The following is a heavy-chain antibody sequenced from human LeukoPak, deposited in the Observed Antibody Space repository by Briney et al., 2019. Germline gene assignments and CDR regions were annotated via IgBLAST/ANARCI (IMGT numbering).Heavy chain of an antibody. CDR1: GYRLTNNR. CDR3: VRFALSSSLDH. CDR2: IYPGYSDA. V-gene: IGHV5-51*01. Sequence: RGESLKISCKISGYRLTNNRIGWVRQVPGKGLEWMGLIYPGYSDAKYSPSFQGQVTLSVDTSISTAYLQLGGLRASDTAIYYCVRFALSSSLDHWGQGTLVTVSS. J-gene: IGHJ5*02. D-gene: IGHD6-13*01.